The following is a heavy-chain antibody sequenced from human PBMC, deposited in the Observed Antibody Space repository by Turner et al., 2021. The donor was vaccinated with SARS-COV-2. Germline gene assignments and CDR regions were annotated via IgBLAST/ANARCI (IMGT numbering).Heavy chain of an antibody. Sequence: VQLVESGGGVFQPGRSLRLSCSATGFTFSSYGMHWVRQAPGKGLEWVAVISYDGSNKYYVDSVKGRFTISRDNSKNTLYLQMNSLRAEDTAVYYCAKMMFGGWSGFDYWGQGTLVTVSS. CDR2: ISYDGSNK. D-gene: IGHD3-10*02. CDR3: AKMMFGGWSGFDY. J-gene: IGHJ4*02. CDR1: GFTFSSYG. V-gene: IGHV3-30*18.